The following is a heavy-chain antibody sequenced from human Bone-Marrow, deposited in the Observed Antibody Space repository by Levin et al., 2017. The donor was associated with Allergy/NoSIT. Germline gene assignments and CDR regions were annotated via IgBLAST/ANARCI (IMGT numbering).Heavy chain of an antibody. D-gene: IGHD3-16*02. J-gene: IGHJ6*02. CDR1: GFTFSSST. V-gene: IGHV3-30*04. CDR2: ISFDGSNT. Sequence: LSLTCVASGFTFSSSTMHWVRQAPGQGLEWVAVISFDGSNTYYADSVKGRFTISRDNFKNTLYLQMSSLKPEDTALYYCSRLKADTSSLFNYYYYYGMDVWGPGTTVTVSS. CDR3: SRLKADTSSLFNYYYYYGMDV.